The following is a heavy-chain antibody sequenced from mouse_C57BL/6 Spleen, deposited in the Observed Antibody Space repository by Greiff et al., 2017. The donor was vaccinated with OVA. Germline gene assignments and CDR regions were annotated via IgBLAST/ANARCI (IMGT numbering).Heavy chain of an antibody. J-gene: IGHJ1*03. Sequence: EVQLQQSGPGMVKPSQSLSLTCTVTGYSITSGYDWHWIRHFPGNKLEWMGYISYSGSTNYNPSLKSRISITHDTSKNHFFLKLNSVTTEDTATYYCAREIYYGSSYRYFDVWGTGTTVTVSS. CDR3: AREIYYGSSYRYFDV. CDR1: GYSITSGYD. D-gene: IGHD1-1*01. V-gene: IGHV3-1*01. CDR2: ISYSGST.